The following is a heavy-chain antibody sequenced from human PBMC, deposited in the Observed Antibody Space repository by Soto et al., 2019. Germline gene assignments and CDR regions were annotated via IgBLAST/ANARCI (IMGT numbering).Heavy chain of an antibody. V-gene: IGHV4-39*02. D-gene: IGHD6-13*01. CDR3: AKDQSHSSSWTPPYYGMDV. J-gene: IGHJ6*02. CDR1: GGSISSSSYY. CDR2: IYYSGST. Sequence: TSETLSLTCTVSGGSISSSSYYWGWIRQPPGKGLEWIGSIYYSGSTYYNPSLKSRVTISVDTSKNQFSLKLSSVTAADTAVYYCAKDQSHSSSWTPPYYGMDVWGQGTTVTVSS.